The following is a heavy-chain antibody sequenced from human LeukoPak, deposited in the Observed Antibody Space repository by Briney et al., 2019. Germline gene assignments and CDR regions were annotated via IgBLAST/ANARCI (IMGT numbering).Heavy chain of an antibody. CDR1: GFTFSSYA. J-gene: IGHJ4*02. Sequence: GGSLRLSCAASGFTFSSYAMGWVRQAPGKGLEWVSAISGSGGSTYYADSVKGRFTISRDNSKNTLYLQMNSLRPEDTAVYYCAKDSKRWKTYYYEAGSYYFDYWGQGTRVTVSS. CDR2: ISGSGGST. V-gene: IGHV3-23*01. D-gene: IGHD3-10*01. CDR3: AKDSKRWKTYYYEAGSYYFDY.